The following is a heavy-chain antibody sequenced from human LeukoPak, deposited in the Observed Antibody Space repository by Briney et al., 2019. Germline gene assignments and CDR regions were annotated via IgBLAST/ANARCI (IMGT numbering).Heavy chain of an antibody. D-gene: IGHD4-17*01. J-gene: IGHJ3*02. CDR1: GGTFISYA. Sequence: ASVKVSCKASGGTFISYAISWVRQAPGQGLEWMGGIIPIFGTANYAQKFQGRVTITADESTSTAYMELSSLRSEDTAVYYCARGLPGGAVTAFDIWGQGTMVTVSS. V-gene: IGHV1-69*13. CDR3: ARGLPGGAVTAFDI. CDR2: IIPIFGTA.